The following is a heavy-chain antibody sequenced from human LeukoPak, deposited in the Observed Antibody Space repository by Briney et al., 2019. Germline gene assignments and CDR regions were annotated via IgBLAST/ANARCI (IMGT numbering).Heavy chain of an antibody. CDR2: IYYSGST. J-gene: IGHJ5*02. Sequence: PSETLSLTCTVSGGSISSGGYYWSWIRQHPGKGLEWIGYIYYSGSTYYNPSLKSRVTISVDTSKNQFSLKLSSVTAADTAVYYCARDTRDYYDIPLGFDPWGQGTLVTVSS. V-gene: IGHV4-31*03. D-gene: IGHD3-9*01. CDR3: ARDTRDYYDIPLGFDP. CDR1: GGSISSGGYY.